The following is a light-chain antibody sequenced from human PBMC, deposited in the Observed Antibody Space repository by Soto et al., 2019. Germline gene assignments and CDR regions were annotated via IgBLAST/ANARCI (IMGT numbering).Light chain of an antibody. J-gene: IGKJ1*01. Sequence: DIVMTQSPLSLPVTPGEPASISCRSSQSLLHSNGYNYLDWYLQKPGQSPQLLIYLGSNRASGVPDRFIGKGSGTDFTLKITRVEAEDVGVYYCMQALQTQWTFGQGTKVEIK. CDR1: QSLLHSNGYNY. V-gene: IGKV2-28*01. CDR3: MQALQTQWT. CDR2: LGS.